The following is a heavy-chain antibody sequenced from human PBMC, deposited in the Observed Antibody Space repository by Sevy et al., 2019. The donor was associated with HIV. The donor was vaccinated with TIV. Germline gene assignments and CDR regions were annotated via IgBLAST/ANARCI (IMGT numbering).Heavy chain of an antibody. CDR3: AGGSGGYSGWFDP. D-gene: IGHD2-21*02. J-gene: IGHJ5*02. Sequence: ASVKVSCKASGYSFTSYFVYWVRQAPGQGLEWMGMINPSGGSTSSAQKFQGRVTMTRDTSTSTVYMELSSLRSEDTAVYYCAGGSGGYSGWFDPWGQGTLVIVSS. CDR2: INPSGGST. V-gene: IGHV1-46*01. CDR1: GYSFTSYF.